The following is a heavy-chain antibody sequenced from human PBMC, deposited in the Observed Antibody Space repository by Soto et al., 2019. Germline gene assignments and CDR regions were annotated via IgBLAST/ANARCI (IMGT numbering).Heavy chain of an antibody. CDR2: ISSSSTI. V-gene: IGHV3-48*01. CDR3: ARDKPYGGSFDY. J-gene: IGHJ4*02. CDR1: GFTFSSYS. D-gene: IGHD4-17*01. Sequence: GGSLRLSCAASGFTFSSYSMNWVRQAPGKGLEWVSYISSSSTIYYADSVKGRFTISRDNAKNSLYLQMNSLRAEDTAVYYCARDKPYGGSFDYWGQGTLVTVSS.